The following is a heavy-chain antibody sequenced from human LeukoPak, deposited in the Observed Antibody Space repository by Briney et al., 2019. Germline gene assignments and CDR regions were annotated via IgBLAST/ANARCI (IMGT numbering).Heavy chain of an antibody. CDR2: IYYSGST. D-gene: IGHD6-13*01. CDR1: GGSISSYY. J-gene: IGHJ6*02. CDR3: ARGAVIAAADEYYYGMDV. Sequence: PSESLSLTSTVSGGSISSYYWSWIRQPPGKGLQWIGYIYYSGSTNYNPSLKSRVTISVDTSKNQFSLKLSSVTAADAAVYYCARGAVIAAADEYYYGMDVWGQGTTVTVSS. V-gene: IGHV4-59*01.